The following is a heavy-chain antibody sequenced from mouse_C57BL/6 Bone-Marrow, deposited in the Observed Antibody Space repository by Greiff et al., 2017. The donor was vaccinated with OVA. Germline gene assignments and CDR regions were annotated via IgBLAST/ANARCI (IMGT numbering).Heavy chain of an antibody. D-gene: IGHD2-12*01. CDR1: GFTFSDFF. V-gene: IGHV7-1*01. J-gene: IGHJ1*03. Sequence: EVKLMESGGGLVQSGRSLRLSCATSGFTFSDFFMEWVRQAPGKGLEWIAASRNKATDYTTEYSASVKGRFIVSSDTYQSILYLQMNAMRAEDTAIYYCARGRGCLYDGWYFDGWGTGTTVTVSS. CDR2: SRNKATDYTT. CDR3: ARGRGCLYDGWYFDG.